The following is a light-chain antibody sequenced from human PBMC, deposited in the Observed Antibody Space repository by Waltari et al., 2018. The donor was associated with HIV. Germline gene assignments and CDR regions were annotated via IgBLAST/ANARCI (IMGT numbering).Light chain of an antibody. V-gene: IGLV1-47*01. Sequence: QSVLTQPPSASGTPGQQVTISCSGGTANIGANLVFWFQQFPGTAPKLLIYRDNLRHSGVPARFSGSKSGTSASLTISGLRSDDEAHYFCAVLDDTLGGGVFGGGTKLTVL. CDR1: TANIGANL. J-gene: IGLJ2*01. CDR2: RDN. CDR3: AVLDDTLGGGV.